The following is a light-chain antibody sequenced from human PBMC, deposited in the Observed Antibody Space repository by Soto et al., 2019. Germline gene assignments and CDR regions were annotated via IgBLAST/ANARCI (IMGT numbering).Light chain of an antibody. CDR1: SSDVGGYNY. V-gene: IGLV2-14*03. J-gene: IGLJ1*01. CDR2: DVT. CDR3: SSYTTSNTXQIV. Sequence: QSALTQPASVSGSPGQSITISCTGTSSDVGGYNYVSWYQHHPGKAPKLIIYDVTNRPSGVSNPFSGSKSGNTASLTISGLQPEDEADYYCSSYTTSNTXQIVFGTGTKVTVL.